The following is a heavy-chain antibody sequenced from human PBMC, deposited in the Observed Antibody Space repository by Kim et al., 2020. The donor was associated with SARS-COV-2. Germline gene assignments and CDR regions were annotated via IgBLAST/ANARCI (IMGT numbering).Heavy chain of an antibody. J-gene: IGHJ4*02. CDR1: RFTFSSYG. CDR3: AKERRKYCSGGSCYLEY. V-gene: IGHV3-33*06. D-gene: IGHD2-15*01. Sequence: GGSLRLSCAASRFTFSSYGLHWVRQAPGKGLEWVAVIWYDGSNKYHADSVKGRFTISRDNSKNTLYLQMNNLRAEDTAVYYCAKERRKYCSGGSCYLEYWGQGTLVTVAS. CDR2: IWYDGSNK.